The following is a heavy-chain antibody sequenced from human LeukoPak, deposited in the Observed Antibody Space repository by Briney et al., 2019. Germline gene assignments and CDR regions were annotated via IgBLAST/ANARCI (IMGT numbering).Heavy chain of an antibody. CDR3: TSRSVGTSDY. CDR2: IRSKANSYAT. V-gene: IGHV3-73*01. CDR1: GFTFSGSV. J-gene: IGHJ4*02. D-gene: IGHD5-12*01. Sequence: GGSLKLSCAASGFTFSGSVMRWVRQASGKGLEWVGRIRSKANSYATAYAASVEGRFTISRDDSKNTAYLQMNSLKTEDTAVYYCTSRSVGTSDYWGQGTLVTVSS.